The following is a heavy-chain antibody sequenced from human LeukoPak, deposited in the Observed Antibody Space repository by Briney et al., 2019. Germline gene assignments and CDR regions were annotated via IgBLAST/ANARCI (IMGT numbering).Heavy chain of an antibody. Sequence: PGGSLRLSCAVSGYTFRIYTMSWVRQAPGKGLEWVSSISSSSSNIYYAESVKGRFTISRDHAKNSLYLQMNSLRAEDTAVYYCARENSSGWWFDYWGQGTLATVSS. J-gene: IGHJ4*02. D-gene: IGHD6-19*01. V-gene: IGHV3-21*01. CDR2: ISSSSSNI. CDR1: GYTFRIYT. CDR3: ARENSSGWWFDY.